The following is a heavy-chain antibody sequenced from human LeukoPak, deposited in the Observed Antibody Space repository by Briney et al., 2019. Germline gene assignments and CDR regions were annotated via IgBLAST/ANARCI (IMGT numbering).Heavy chain of an antibody. CDR1: GDSVSRYY. J-gene: IGHJ5*02. V-gene: IGHV4-4*07. D-gene: IGHD4-17*01. CDR3: ARDVATTGEVRFDP. Sequence: PSETLSLTCTVSGDSVSRYYWSWIRQPARKGLERIGRTYSSGSTNYNPSLKSRVTMSLDASKNQFSLKLSSVTAADTAIYYCARDVATTGEVRFDPWGQGTLVTVSS. CDR2: TYSSGST.